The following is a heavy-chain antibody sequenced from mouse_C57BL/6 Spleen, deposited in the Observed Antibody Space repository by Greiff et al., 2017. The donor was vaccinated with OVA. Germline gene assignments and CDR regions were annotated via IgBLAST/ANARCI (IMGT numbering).Heavy chain of an antibody. D-gene: IGHD3-3*01. V-gene: IGHV1-47*01. CDR2: VHTYNDYT. CDR3: ESNVRGYFDY. CDR1: GYTFTTYP. Sequence: QVQLQQSGAELVKPGASVKMSCKASGYTFTTYPIEWMKQNHGKSLEWIGNVHTYNDYTKYTEKFKGKATLTVEKSSSTFYLELSQLTSDDSAVYYCESNVRGYFDYWGQGTTLTVSS. J-gene: IGHJ2*01.